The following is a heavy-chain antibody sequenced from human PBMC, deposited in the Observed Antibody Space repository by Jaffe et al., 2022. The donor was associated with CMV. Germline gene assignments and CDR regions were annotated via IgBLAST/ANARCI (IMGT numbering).Heavy chain of an antibody. CDR1: GFTFGFHA. CDR2: ITADGRST. V-gene: IGHV3-23*04. CDR3: ARVPPKEPVWYKDLDFYMDV. J-gene: IGHJ6*03. D-gene: IGHD1-1*01. Sequence: DVRVVESGGGLVQSGGSLRLSCGVSGFTFGFHAMTWVRQAPGKGLEWLSSITADGRSTFYADSVKGRFTISRDNSRKTLYLQLNNLRAEDSALYFCARVPPKEPVWYKDLDFYMDVWGKGTAVSVSS.